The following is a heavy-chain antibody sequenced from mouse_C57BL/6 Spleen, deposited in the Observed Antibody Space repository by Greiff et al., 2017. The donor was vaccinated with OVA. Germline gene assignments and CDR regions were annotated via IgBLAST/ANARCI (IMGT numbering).Heavy chain of an antibody. V-gene: IGHV1-83*01. CDR2: YPGSGNTY. Sequence: VQLQQSGPELVKPGASVKMSCKASGYTFTDYYMHWVKQKPGKDLEWIGEIYPGSGNTYYNEKFKGKATLTADTSSSTAYMQLSSLTSEDSAVYFCARDYGNSDFDYWGQGTTLTVSS. J-gene: IGHJ2*01. CDR1: YTFTDYYM. CDR3: RDYGNSDFDY. D-gene: IGHD2-1*01.